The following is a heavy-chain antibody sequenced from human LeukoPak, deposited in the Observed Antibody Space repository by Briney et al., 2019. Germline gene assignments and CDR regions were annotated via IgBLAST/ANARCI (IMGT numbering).Heavy chain of an antibody. D-gene: IGHD3-3*01. V-gene: IGHV4-59*01. CDR1: GGSISSYY. J-gene: IGHJ4*02. Sequence: SETLSLTCTVSGGSISSYYWSWIRQPPGKGLEWIGYIYYSGSTNYNPSLKSRVTISVDTSKNQFSLKLSSVTAADTAVYYCARGDDFWSGSPDYWGQGTLVTVSS. CDR3: ARGDDFWSGSPDY. CDR2: IYYSGST.